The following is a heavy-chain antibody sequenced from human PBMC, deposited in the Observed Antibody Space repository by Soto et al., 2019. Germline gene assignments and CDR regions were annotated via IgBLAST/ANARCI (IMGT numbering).Heavy chain of an antibody. Sequence: QVQLVQSGAEVKKPGASVKVSCKASGYTFTSYGISWVRQAPGQGLEWMGWISAYNGNTNYAQKLQVRVTMTTDTYTSTAYMELRSLRSDDTAVYYCARDDDIVATSNWFDPWGQGTLVTVSS. CDR3: ARDDDIVATSNWFDP. V-gene: IGHV1-18*01. D-gene: IGHD5-12*01. CDR1: GYTFTSYG. J-gene: IGHJ5*02. CDR2: ISAYNGNT.